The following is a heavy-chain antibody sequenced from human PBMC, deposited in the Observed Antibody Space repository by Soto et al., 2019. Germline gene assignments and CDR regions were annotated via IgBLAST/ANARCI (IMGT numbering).Heavy chain of an antibody. CDR1: GGSISSGGYY. Sequence: SETLSLTCTVSGGSISSGGYYWNWIRQHPGKGLEWIGYIYYSGNTYYNPSLKSRLTISLDTSKNQFSLKLSAVTAADTALYYCAREPPRYCNGSRCLYYFAYWSQGTLVTVSS. CDR3: AREPPRYCNGSRCLYYFAY. J-gene: IGHJ4*02. V-gene: IGHV4-31*03. CDR2: IYYSGNT. D-gene: IGHD2-15*01.